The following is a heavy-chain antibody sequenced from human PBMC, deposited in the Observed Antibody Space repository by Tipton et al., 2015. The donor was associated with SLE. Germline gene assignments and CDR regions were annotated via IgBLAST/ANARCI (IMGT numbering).Heavy chain of an antibody. V-gene: IGHV3-23*01. CDR1: GFTFSSYA. CDR2: ISVGGTNT. J-gene: IGHJ4*02. Sequence: SLRLSCAASGFTFSSYAMSWVRQAPGKGPEWVSSISVGGTNTKYADSVKGRFTISLDSSKNTLYLQMNSLRVEDTAAYYCARALLPFGVISPGGYWGQGTLVTVSA. D-gene: IGHD3-3*01. CDR3: ARALLPFGVISPGGY.